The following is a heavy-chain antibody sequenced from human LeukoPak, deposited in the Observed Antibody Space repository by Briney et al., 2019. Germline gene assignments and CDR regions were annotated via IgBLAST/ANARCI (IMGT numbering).Heavy chain of an antibody. V-gene: IGHV4-39*01. Sequence: SSETLSLTCSVSGGSISSNSHYWGWIRQPPGKGLEWIGSIYYSGSSYYNPSLKSRVTISVDTSKNQFSLKLSSVTAADTAVYYCASYLEKWGQGALVTVSS. J-gene: IGHJ4*02. CDR2: IYYSGSS. CDR3: ASYLEK. CDR1: GGSISSNSHY.